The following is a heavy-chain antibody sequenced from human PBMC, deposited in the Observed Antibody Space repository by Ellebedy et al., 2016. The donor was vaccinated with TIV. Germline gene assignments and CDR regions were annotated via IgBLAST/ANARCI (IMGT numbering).Heavy chain of an antibody. Sequence: SVKVSXKASGGTFSSYAISWVRQAPGQGLEWMGGIIPIFGTANYAQKFQGRVTITADKSTSTAYMELSSLRSEDTAVYYCARGWEWLYPDYWGQGTLVTVSS. V-gene: IGHV1-69*06. CDR1: GGTFSSYA. J-gene: IGHJ4*02. CDR2: IIPIFGTA. CDR3: ARGWEWLYPDY. D-gene: IGHD3-3*01.